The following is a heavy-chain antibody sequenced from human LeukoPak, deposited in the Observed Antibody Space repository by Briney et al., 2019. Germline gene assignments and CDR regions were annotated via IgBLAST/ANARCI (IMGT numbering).Heavy chain of an antibody. CDR3: ARAGGVNYYYYMDV. CDR1: GFTFSSYG. CDR2: IWYDGSNK. Sequence: GGSLRLSCAASGFTFSSYGMHWVRQAPGKGLEWVAVIWYDGSNKYYADSVKGRFTISRDNSKNTLYLQMNSLRAEDTAVYYCARAGGVNYYYYMDVWGKGTTVTVSS. V-gene: IGHV3-33*01. D-gene: IGHD3-16*01. J-gene: IGHJ6*03.